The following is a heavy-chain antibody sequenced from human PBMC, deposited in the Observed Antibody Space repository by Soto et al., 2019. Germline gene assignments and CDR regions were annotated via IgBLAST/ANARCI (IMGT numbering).Heavy chain of an antibody. CDR1: GGSFSGYY. D-gene: IGHD1-1*01. CDR3: ARLNRGLTYTVYYYYGMDV. CDR2: INHSGST. V-gene: IGHV4-34*01. J-gene: IGHJ6*02. Sequence: QVQLQQWGAGLLKPSETLSLTCAVYGGSFSGYYWSWIRQPPGKGLGWIGEINHSGSTNYNPSLKSRVTISVDTSKNQFALKLSSVTAADTAVYYCARLNRGLTYTVYYYYGMDVWGQGTTVTVSS.